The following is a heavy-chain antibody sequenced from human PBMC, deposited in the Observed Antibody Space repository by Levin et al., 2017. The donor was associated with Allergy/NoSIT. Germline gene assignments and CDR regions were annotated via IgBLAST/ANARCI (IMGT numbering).Heavy chain of an antibody. J-gene: IGHJ4*02. D-gene: IGHD2-2*01. CDR2: ISSSSSYI. CDR1: GFTFSSYS. Sequence: GESLKISCAASGFTFSSYSMNWVRQAPGKGLEWVSSISSSSSYIYYADSVKGRFTISRDNAKNSLYLQMNSLRAEDTAVYYCARVYCSSTSCSFDYWGQGTLVTVSS. CDR3: ARVYCSSTSCSFDY. V-gene: IGHV3-21*01.